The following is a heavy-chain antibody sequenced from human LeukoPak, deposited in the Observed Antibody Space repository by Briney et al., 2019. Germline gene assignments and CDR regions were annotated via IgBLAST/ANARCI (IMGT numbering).Heavy chain of an antibody. CDR3: ARLPGMATYFDY. J-gene: IGHJ4*02. D-gene: IGHD6-13*01. CDR2: IYHSGSN. V-gene: IGHV4-59*01. CDR1: GDSISSYY. Sequence: PSETLSLTCTVSGDSISSYYWSWIRQPPGRGLEWIGYIYHSGSNKYNPSLKSRVTISVDTSKNQFSLKLSSVTAADTAVYYCARLPGMATYFDYWGQGTLVTVSS.